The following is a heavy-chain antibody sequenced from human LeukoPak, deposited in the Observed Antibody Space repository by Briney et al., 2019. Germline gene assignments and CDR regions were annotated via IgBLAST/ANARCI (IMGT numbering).Heavy chain of an antibody. Sequence: GGSLRLSCAASGFTFDDYAMHWVRQAPGKGLEWDSGISWNSGSIGYADSVKGRFTISRDNAKNSLYLQMNSLRAEDTALYYCAKGSRAVFDYWGQGTLVTVSS. D-gene: IGHD6-19*01. V-gene: IGHV3-9*01. CDR1: GFTFDDYA. CDR2: ISWNSGSI. J-gene: IGHJ4*02. CDR3: AKGSRAVFDY.